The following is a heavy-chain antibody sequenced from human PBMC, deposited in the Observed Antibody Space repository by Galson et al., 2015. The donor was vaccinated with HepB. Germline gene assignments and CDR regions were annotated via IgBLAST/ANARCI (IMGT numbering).Heavy chain of an antibody. Sequence: SVKVSCKASGYTFTSYDINWVQQAPGQGLEWMGGIIPIFRTAHYAQRFQGRVTITADESTNTAYMELSSLRSEDTAIYYCARAEGQYTNSYYYYMNVWGEGTTVTVSS. CDR1: GYTFTSYD. CDR2: IIPIFRTA. D-gene: IGHD2-2*02. V-gene: IGHV1-69*13. J-gene: IGHJ6*03. CDR3: ARAEGQYTNSYYYYMNV.